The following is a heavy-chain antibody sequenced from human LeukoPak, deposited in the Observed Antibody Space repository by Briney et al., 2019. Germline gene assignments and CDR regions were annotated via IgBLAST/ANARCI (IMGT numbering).Heavy chain of an antibody. Sequence: SQTLSLTCTVSGGSISSGSYYWSWIRQPAGKGLEWIGRIYTSGSTNYNPSLKSRVTISVDTSKNQFSLKLSSVTAADTAVYYWGRTGYQLLFGAFDYWGQGTLVTVSS. D-gene: IGHD2-2*01. CDR1: GGSISSGSYY. V-gene: IGHV4-61*02. J-gene: IGHJ4*02. CDR2: IYTSGST. CDR3: GRTGYQLLFGAFDY.